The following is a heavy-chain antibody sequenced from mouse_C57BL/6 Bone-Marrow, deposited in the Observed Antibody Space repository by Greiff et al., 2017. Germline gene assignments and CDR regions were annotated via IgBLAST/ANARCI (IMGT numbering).Heavy chain of an antibody. D-gene: IGHD1-1*01. V-gene: IGHV1-81*01. CDR2: IYPRGGNT. Sequence: QVHVKQSGAELARPGASVKLSCKASGYTFTSYGISWVKQRTGQGLEWIGEIYPRGGNTYYNEKFKGKATLTADKSSSTAYMELRSLTSEDSAVYFCARWDYCYGSSFDYWGQGTTLTVSS. J-gene: IGHJ2*01. CDR3: ARWDYCYGSSFDY. CDR1: GYTFTSYG.